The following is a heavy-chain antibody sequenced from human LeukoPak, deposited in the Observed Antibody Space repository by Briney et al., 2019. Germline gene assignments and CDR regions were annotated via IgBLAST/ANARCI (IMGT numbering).Heavy chain of an antibody. V-gene: IGHV3-23*01. CDR2: ISGSGGST. Sequence: PGGSLRLSCAASGFTFSSYAMSWVRQAPGKGLEWVSAISGSGGSTYYADSVKGRFTISRDNSKNTLYLQMNSLRAEDTAVYYCAKDALGYCSGGSCPNYYYYMDVWGKGTTVTVSS. J-gene: IGHJ6*03. CDR3: AKDALGYCSGGSCPNYYYYMDV. D-gene: IGHD2-15*01. CDR1: GFTFSSYA.